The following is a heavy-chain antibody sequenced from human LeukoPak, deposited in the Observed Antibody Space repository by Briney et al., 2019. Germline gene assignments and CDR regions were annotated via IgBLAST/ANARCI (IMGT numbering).Heavy chain of an antibody. CDR3: ARSLQQLALN. CDR2: IYYSGST. CDR1: GGSISSSSYY. Sequence: SETLSLTCTVSGGSISSSSYYWGWIRQPPGKGLEWIGSIYYSGSTYYNPSLESRVNISVDTSKNQFSLKLSSVTAADTAVYYCARSLQQLALNWGQGTLVTVSS. V-gene: IGHV4-39*01. J-gene: IGHJ4*02. D-gene: IGHD6-13*01.